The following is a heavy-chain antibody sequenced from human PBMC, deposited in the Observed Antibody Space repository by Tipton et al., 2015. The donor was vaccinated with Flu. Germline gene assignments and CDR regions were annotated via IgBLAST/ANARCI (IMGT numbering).Heavy chain of an antibody. D-gene: IGHD3-22*01. CDR3: ARDSDSSGYYRMSPPLY. CDR1: GFTFSGYG. V-gene: IGHV3-33*01. Sequence: QLVQSGGGVVQPGRSLRLSCAASGFTFSGYGMHWVRQAPGEGLQWVAVIWYDGSNKYYADSVKGRFTISRDNSKNTLYLQMNSLRAEDTAVYYCARDSDSSGYYRMSPPLYWGQGTLVTVSS. J-gene: IGHJ4*02. CDR2: IWYDGSNK.